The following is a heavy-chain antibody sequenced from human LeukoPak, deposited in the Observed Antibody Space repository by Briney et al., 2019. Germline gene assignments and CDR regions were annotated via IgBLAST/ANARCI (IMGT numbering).Heavy chain of an antibody. V-gene: IGHV1-69*04. Sequence: SVKVSCKASGGTFSSYAISWVRQAPGQGLEWMGRIIPILGIANYAQKFQGRVTITADKSTSTAYMELSSLRAEDTAVYFCATDMDSSSWYWHFDLWGRGTLVTVSS. CDR2: IIPILGIA. CDR1: GGTFSSYA. CDR3: ATDMDSSSWYWHFDL. D-gene: IGHD6-13*01. J-gene: IGHJ2*01.